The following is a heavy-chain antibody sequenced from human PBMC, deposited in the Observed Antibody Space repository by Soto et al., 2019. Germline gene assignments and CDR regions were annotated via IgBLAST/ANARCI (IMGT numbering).Heavy chain of an antibody. CDR2: IYSSGST. CDR3: ARSPHDYSLLKSYYYYYMDV. Sequence: QVQLQESGPGLVKPSQTLSLTCTVSGGSISSGGYYWSWIRQHPGKGLEWIGYIYSSGSTYYNPPLKSRVTISVDTSKNQFSLKLSSVTAADTAVYYCARSPHDYSLLKSYYYYYMDVWGKGTTVTVSS. D-gene: IGHD4-4*01. V-gene: IGHV4-31*03. CDR1: GGSISSGGYY. J-gene: IGHJ6*03.